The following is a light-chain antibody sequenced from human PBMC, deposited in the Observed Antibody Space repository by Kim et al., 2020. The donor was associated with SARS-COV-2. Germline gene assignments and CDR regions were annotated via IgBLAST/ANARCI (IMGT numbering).Light chain of an antibody. CDR3: QVWDSSSDHRVV. J-gene: IGLJ2*01. Sequence: PGTTGRVSCGGNSIGSKSGHWYQQKSGQAPVLVIYYDSDRPSGIPERFSGSNSGNTATLTISRVEAGDEADYYCQVWDSSSDHRVVFGGGTKVTVL. CDR2: YDS. V-gene: IGLV3-21*04. CDR1: SIGSKS.